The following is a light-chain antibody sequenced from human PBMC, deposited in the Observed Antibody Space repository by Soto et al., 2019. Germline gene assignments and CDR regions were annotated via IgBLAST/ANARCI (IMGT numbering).Light chain of an antibody. J-gene: IGLJ2*01. V-gene: IGLV1-40*01. CDR3: QSYDSSLSGVV. Sequence: QPVLTQPPSVSGAPGQRVTISCTGSSSNIGAGYGVHWYQQFPGTVPKLLIFGDSSRPSGVPDRFSGSKSGTSASLVITGLQTEDEADYYCQSYDSSLSGVVFGGGTKLTVL. CDR2: GDS. CDR1: SSNIGAGYG.